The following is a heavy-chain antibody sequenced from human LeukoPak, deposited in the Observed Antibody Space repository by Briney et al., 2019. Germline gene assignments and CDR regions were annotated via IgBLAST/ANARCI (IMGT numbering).Heavy chain of an antibody. CDR2: IFYTGST. D-gene: IGHD2-8*01. J-gene: IGHJ5*02. CDR1: GGSLSSFY. Sequence: SETLSLTCTVSGGSLSSFYWTWIRQPPGKGLEWVAYIFYTGSTNYNPSLKSRVTISVDTSKNQFSLKLSSVTAADTAVYYCARGGQRVYDNWFDPWGQGTLVTVSS. V-gene: IGHV4-59*08. CDR3: ARGGQRVYDNWFDP.